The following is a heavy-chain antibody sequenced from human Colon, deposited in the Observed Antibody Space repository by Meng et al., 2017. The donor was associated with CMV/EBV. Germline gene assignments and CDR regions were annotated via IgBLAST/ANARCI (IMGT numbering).Heavy chain of an antibody. CDR2: ISSSSYI. J-gene: IGHJ5*02. CDR3: ARDSQEFTITNWLDP. Sequence: GGSLRLSCAASGFTFSKYSINWVRQAPGKGLEWVSSISSSSYIYYADSVKGRFTISRDNAKNSLYLQMTSLRAEDTAVYYCARDSQEFTITNWLDPWGQGTLVTVSS. CDR1: GFTFSKYS. V-gene: IGHV3-21*01. D-gene: IGHD3-10*01.